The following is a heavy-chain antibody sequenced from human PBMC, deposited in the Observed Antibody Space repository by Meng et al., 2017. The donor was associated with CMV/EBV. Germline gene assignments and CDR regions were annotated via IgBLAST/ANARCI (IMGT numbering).Heavy chain of an antibody. CDR1: GFTFSSYA. CDR3: ARDLLYGEGWFDP. D-gene: IGHD4-17*01. V-gene: IGHV3-30*04. CDR2: ISYDGSNK. Sequence: AASGFTFSSYAMHWVRQAPGKGLEWVAVISYDGSNKYYADSVKGRFTISRDNSKNTLYLQMNSLRAEDTAVYYCARDLLYGEGWFDPWGQGTLVTVSS. J-gene: IGHJ5*02.